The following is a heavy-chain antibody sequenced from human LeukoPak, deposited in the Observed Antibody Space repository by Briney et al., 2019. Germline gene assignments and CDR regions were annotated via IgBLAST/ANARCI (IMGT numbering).Heavy chain of an antibody. D-gene: IGHD5-24*01. V-gene: IGHV4-34*01. CDR3: ARVKEMATILFDY. CDR2: INHSGST. CDR1: GGSFSGYY. J-gene: IGHJ4*02. Sequence: KPSETLSLTCAVYGGSFSGYYWSWIRQPPGKGLEWIGEINHSGSTNCNPSLKSRVTISVDTSKNQFSLKLSSVTAADTAVYYCARVKEMATILFDYWGQGTLVTVSS.